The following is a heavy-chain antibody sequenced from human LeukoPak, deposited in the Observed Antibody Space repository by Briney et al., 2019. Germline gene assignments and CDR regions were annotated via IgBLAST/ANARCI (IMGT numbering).Heavy chain of an antibody. D-gene: IGHD2-8*01. J-gene: IGHJ4*02. Sequence: PGRSLRLSCAASGFTFSSYGMHWVRQAPGKGLEWVAVISYDGSNKYYADSVKGRFTISRDNSKNMLYLQMNSLRAEDSGVYYCAKSGGYCTDGICYHFDYWGQGTLVTVSS. CDR3: AKSGGYCTDGICYHFDY. V-gene: IGHV3-30*18. CDR2: ISYDGSNK. CDR1: GFTFSSYG.